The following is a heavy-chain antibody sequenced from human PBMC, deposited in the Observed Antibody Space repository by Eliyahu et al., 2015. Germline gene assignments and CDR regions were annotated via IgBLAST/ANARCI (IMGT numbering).Heavy chain of an antibody. V-gene: IGHV1-2*02. D-gene: IGHD2-15*01. CDR2: INPNXGGT. J-gene: IGHJ4*02. Sequence: QGLEWMGWINPNXGGTNYAQKFQGRVTMTRDTSIITAYMELSRLRSDDTAVYYCARDRSKGYWGQGTLVTVSS. CDR3: ARDRSKGY.